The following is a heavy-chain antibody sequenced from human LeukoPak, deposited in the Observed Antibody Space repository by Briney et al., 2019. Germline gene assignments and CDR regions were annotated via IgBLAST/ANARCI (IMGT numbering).Heavy chain of an antibody. CDR3: AKGKRGGYYDSSGSHDY. J-gene: IGHJ4*02. D-gene: IGHD3-22*01. CDR1: GFTFTSFG. CDR2: IRSDGRNK. V-gene: IGHV3-30*02. Sequence: GRSLRLSCAASGFTFTSFGMHWVGQAPGQGRGWVAFIRSDGRNKYYAHSVKGRFTISRDNSNNPLYLQMNSLRAEDTAVYYCAKGKRGGYYDSSGSHDYWGQGTLVTVSS.